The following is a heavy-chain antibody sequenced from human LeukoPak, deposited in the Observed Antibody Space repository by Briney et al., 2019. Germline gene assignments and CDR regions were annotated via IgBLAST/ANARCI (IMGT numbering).Heavy chain of an antibody. CDR1: GFTFSSYD. Sequence: GGSLSLSCAASGFTFSSYDMHWVRQATGKGLEWVSAIGTAGDTYYPGSVKGRFTISRENAKNSLYLQMNSLRAGDTAVYYCARGGVGATGEYYFDYWGQGTLVTVSS. D-gene: IGHD1-26*01. CDR3: ARGGVGATGEYYFDY. V-gene: IGHV3-13*01. J-gene: IGHJ4*02. CDR2: IGTAGDT.